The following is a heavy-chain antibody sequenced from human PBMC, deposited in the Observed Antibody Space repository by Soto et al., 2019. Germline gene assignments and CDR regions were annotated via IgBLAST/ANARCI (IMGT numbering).Heavy chain of an antibody. CDR2: INHSGST. D-gene: IGHD3-10*01. Sequence: QVQLQQWGAGLLKPSETLSLTCAVYGGSFSGYYWSWIRQPPGKGLEWIGEINHSGSTNYNPSLKSRVTISVDTSKNQFSLKLSSVTAADTAVYYCARGVVKRSGGVIWTKGWFDPWGQGTLVTVSS. CDR3: ARGVVKRSGGVIWTKGWFDP. V-gene: IGHV4-34*01. J-gene: IGHJ5*02. CDR1: GGSFSGYY.